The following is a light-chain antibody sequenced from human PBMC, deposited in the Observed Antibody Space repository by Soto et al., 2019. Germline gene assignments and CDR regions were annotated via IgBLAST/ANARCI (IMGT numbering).Light chain of an antibody. CDR3: SSYAGSRYV. Sequence: QSALAQPPSASGSPGQSVTISCTGTSSDVGGYNYVSWYQQHPGKAPKLMIYEVTKRPSGVPDRFSGSKPGNTASLTVSGLQAEDEADYYCSSYAGSRYVFGTGTKVTVL. CDR1: SSDVGGYNY. CDR2: EVT. J-gene: IGLJ1*01. V-gene: IGLV2-8*01.